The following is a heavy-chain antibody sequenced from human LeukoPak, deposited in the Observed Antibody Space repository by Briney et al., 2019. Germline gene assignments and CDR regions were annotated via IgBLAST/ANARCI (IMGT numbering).Heavy chain of an antibody. J-gene: IGHJ4*02. V-gene: IGHV5-51*01. D-gene: IGHD3-10*01. Sequence: GESLKISCKGSGYSFSNYWIGWVRQMPGKGLEWMGIIYPGHSDTRYRPSFQGQVTISADKSISIAYLQWSRLEASDTAMYYCARSCQGSVLGCFDSWGQGTLVTVSS. CDR2: IYPGHSDT. CDR1: GYSFSNYW. CDR3: ARSCQGSVLGCFDS.